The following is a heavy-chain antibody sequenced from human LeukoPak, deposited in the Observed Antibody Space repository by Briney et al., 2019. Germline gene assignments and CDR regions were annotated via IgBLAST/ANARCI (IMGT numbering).Heavy chain of an antibody. V-gene: IGHV3-11*01. Sequence: GGSLRLSCAASGFTFSDYYMSWIRQAPGKGLEWVSCISSSGSTIYYADSVKGRFTISRDNAKNSLYLQMNSLRAEDTAVYYCAKDHSDGWHYFDSWGQGTLVTVSS. CDR3: AKDHSDGWHYFDS. D-gene: IGHD6-19*01. CDR1: GFTFSDYY. J-gene: IGHJ4*02. CDR2: ISSSGSTI.